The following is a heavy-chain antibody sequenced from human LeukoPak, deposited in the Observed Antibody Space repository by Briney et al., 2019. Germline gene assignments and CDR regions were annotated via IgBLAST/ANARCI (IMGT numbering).Heavy chain of an antibody. J-gene: IGHJ4*02. CDR1: GFIFSSYA. V-gene: IGHV3-30*04. Sequence: GRSLGLSCEASGFIFSSYAMHWVRQAPGKGLEWVAVISYDGSNKYYADSVKGRFTISRDNSKNTLNLQMNSLRIEDTAVYYCARSLGSSGWYRSYYFDCWGQGSLVTVSS. CDR3: ARSLGSSGWYRSYYFDC. CDR2: ISYDGSNK. D-gene: IGHD6-19*01.